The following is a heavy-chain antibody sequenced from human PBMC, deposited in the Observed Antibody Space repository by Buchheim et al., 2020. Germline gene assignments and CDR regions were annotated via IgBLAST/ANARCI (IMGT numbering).Heavy chain of an antibody. CDR2: ISGSGGST. V-gene: IGHV3-23*01. D-gene: IGHD3-10*01. CDR1: GFTFSSYA. Sequence: EVQLLESGGGLVQPGGSLRLSCAASGFTFSSYAMSWVRQAPGKGLEWVSAISGSGGSTYYADSVKGRVTISRDNSKNTLYLQMNSLRAEDTAVYYCAKDRNSYYYGSGKYYGMDVWGQGTT. J-gene: IGHJ6*02. CDR3: AKDRNSYYYGSGKYYGMDV.